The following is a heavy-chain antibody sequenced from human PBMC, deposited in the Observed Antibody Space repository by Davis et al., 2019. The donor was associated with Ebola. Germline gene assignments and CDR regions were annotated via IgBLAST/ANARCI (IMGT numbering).Heavy chain of an antibody. J-gene: IGHJ4*02. CDR3: AREIKRATQGSYFDY. CDR2: MNPNSGNT. V-gene: IGHV1-8*01. Sequence: ASVKVSCKASGYTFTNYDVEWVRQATGQGLEWMGWMNPNSGNTGFAQKFQGRVTMTRSTSINTAYVELTSLTSEDSAVYYCAREIKRATQGSYFDYWGQGTLVTVSS. CDR1: GYTFTNYD.